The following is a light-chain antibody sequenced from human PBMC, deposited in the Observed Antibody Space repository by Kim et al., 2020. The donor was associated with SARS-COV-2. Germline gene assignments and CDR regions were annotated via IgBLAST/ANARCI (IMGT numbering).Light chain of an antibody. V-gene: IGLV2-14*03. Sequence: QSITISCTGTSSDVGGYNYVSWYQQHPGKAPKLMIYDVSNRPSGVSNRFSASKSGNTASLTISGLQAEDEADYYCSSYTNSGTLAVFGGGTQLTVL. CDR2: DVS. CDR1: SSDVGGYNY. CDR3: SSYTNSGTLAV. J-gene: IGLJ3*02.